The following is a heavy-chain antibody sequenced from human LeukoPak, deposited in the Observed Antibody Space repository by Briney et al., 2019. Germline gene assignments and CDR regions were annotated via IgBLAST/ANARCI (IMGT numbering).Heavy chain of an antibody. Sequence: SQTLSPTCAVSGGSISSGGYSWSWIRQPPGKGLEWIGYIYHSGSTYYNPSLKSRVTISVDRSKNQFSLKLSSVTAADTAVYYCARDSGHDYFDYWGQGTLVTVSS. V-gene: IGHV4-30-2*01. CDR3: ARDSGHDYFDY. D-gene: IGHD5-12*01. CDR1: GGSISSGGYS. J-gene: IGHJ4*02. CDR2: IYHSGST.